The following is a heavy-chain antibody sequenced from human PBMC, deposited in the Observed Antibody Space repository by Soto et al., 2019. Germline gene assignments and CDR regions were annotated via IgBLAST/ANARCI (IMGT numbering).Heavy chain of an antibody. D-gene: IGHD3-16*01. V-gene: IGHV5-51*01. CDR1: GYIIKNYW. CDR2: IFPDDSDT. CDR3: FRGGVTSRTFDY. Sequence: GESLKISCKASGYIIKNYWIGWVRQMPGQGLEWMGIIFPDDSDTRYSPSFQGHVTISVDKSISTAYVQWSSLKASDSAIYYCFRGGVTSRTFDYWGQVPLVTVSS. J-gene: IGHJ4*02.